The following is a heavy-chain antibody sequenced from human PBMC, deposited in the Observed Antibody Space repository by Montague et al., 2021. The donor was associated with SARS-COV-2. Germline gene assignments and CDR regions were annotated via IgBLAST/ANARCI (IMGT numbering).Heavy chain of an antibody. J-gene: IGHJ6*02. CDR2: INHSGST. Sequence: SETLSLTCAVYGGSFSGYYWSWIRQPPGKGLEWIGEINHSGSTNYNPSLKSRVTISVDTSKNQFSLKLSSVAAADTAVYYCARSGWKQSVRTRFYYYYGLDGWGQGTTVTVSS. D-gene: IGHD6-6*01. V-gene: IGHV4-34*01. CDR1: GGSFSGYY. CDR3: ARSGWKQSVRTRFYYYYGLDG.